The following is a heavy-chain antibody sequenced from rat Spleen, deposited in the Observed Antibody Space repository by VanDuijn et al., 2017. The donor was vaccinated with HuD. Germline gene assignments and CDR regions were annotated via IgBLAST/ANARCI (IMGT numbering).Heavy chain of an antibody. CDR2: IWGDGST. Sequence: QVQLKESGPGLVQPSQTLSLTCTVAGFSLTSYNVHWVRQPPGKGLEWRGGIWGDGSTDYKSALKSRLSISRDTSKNQVFLKMNSLETDDTAIYFCTRSYGGYTSNWFAYWGQGTLVTVSS. CDR1: GFSLTSYN. CDR3: TRSYGGYTSNWFAY. D-gene: IGHD1-11*01. J-gene: IGHJ3*01. V-gene: IGHV2-1*01.